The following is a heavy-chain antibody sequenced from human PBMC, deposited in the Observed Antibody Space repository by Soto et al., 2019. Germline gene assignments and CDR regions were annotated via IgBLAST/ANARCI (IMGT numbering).Heavy chain of an antibody. D-gene: IGHD6-19*01. Sequence: QVQLVESGGGVVQPGRSLRLSCAASGFTFSTFAMHWVRQAPGKGLEWVAVISNDGITKYYADSVKGRFTISRDNSNNTLYLEMTSLRADDTAVYYGYSSGWWGQGTLVTVSS. CDR1: GFTFSTFA. J-gene: IGHJ4*02. CDR2: ISNDGITK. CDR3: YSSGW. V-gene: IGHV3-30*03.